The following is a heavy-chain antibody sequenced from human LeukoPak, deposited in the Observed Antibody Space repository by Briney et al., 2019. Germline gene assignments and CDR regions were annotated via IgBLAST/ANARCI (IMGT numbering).Heavy chain of an antibody. V-gene: IGHV3-11*06. CDR3: ARTPRYCSGGSCFDY. CDR2: ISSSSSYT. CDR1: GFTFSDYY. D-gene: IGHD2-15*01. Sequence: GGSLRLSCAASGFTFSDYYMSWIRQAPGKGLEWVSYISSSSSYTNYADSVKGRFTISRDNAKNSLYLQMNSLRAEDTAVYYRARTPRYCSGGSCFDYWGQGTLVTVSS. J-gene: IGHJ4*02.